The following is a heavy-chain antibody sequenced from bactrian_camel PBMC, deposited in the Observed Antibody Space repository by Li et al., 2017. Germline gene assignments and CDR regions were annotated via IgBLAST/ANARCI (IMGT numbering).Heavy chain of an antibody. J-gene: IGHJ6*01. CDR1: RPIASRRC. V-gene: IGHV3S53*01. Sequence: HVQLVESGGGSVQAGGSLRLSCVSSRPIASRRCMGWFRQAPGKEREGVAVIDDFARTKYIDSVKGRFTISRPNAKNTVYLQMNSVKPEDTAVYYCARDLGTTGWYFDNWGQGTQVTVS. CDR2: IDDFART. D-gene: IGHD5*01. CDR3: ARDLGTTGWYFDN.